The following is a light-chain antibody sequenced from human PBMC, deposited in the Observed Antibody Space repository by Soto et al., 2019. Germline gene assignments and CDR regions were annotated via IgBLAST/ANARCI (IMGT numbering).Light chain of an antibody. Sequence: DIQMTQSPSSLSASVVDRVTITCQASQDISNYLNWYQQKPGKAPKLLIYDASNLETGVPSRFSGSGSGTDFTFTISSLQPEDIATYYCQQANSFPPTFGPGTKVDIK. CDR1: QDISNY. CDR2: DAS. CDR3: QQANSFPPT. V-gene: IGKV1-33*01. J-gene: IGKJ3*01.